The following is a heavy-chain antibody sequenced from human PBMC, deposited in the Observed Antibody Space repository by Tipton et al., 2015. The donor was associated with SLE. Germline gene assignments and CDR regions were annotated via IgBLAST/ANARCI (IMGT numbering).Heavy chain of an antibody. CDR2: ISYDGSNK. Sequence: SLRLSCAASGFTFSSYGMHWVRQAPGKGLEWVAVISYDGSNKYYADSVKGRFTISRDNSKNTLYLQMNNLRAEDTAVYYCAKGTRLRFLEWLTVDYYFDYWGQGTLVTVSS. V-gene: IGHV3-30*18. CDR3: AKGTRLRFLEWLTVDYYFDY. D-gene: IGHD3-3*01. J-gene: IGHJ4*02. CDR1: GFTFSSYG.